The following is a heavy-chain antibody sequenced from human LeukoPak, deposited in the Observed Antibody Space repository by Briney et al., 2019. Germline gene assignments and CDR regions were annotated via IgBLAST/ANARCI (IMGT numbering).Heavy chain of an antibody. V-gene: IGHV4-61*01. CDR2: IYYSGST. J-gene: IGHJ5*02. CDR1: GGSVSSGSYY. CDR3: ASYYPGSYYNGDNWFDP. Sequence: SETLSLTCTVSGGSVSSGSYYWSWIRQPPGKGLEWIGHIYYSGSTNYNPSLKSRVTISVDTSKNQFSLKLSSVTAADTAVYYCASYYPGSYYNGDNWFDPWGQGTLVTVSS. D-gene: IGHD3-10*01.